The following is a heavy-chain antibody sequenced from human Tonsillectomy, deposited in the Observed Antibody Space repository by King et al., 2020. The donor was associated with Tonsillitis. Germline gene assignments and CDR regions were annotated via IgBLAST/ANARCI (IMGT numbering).Heavy chain of an antibody. CDR2: IKPDGSEK. CDR3: AREQLLLAYFDY. Sequence: VQLVESGGGLVQPGGSLRLSCAASGFSFSRFWVTWVRQAPGKGLEWVANIKPDGSEKYYVDSVRGRFTISRDNAKNSLYLQMNSLRAEDTAEYYCAREQLLLAYFDYWGQGTLVTVSS. D-gene: IGHD1-26*01. J-gene: IGHJ4*02. CDR1: GFSFSRFW. V-gene: IGHV3-7*01.